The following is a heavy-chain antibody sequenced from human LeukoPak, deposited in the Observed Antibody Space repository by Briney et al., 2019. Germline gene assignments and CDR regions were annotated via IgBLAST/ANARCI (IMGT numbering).Heavy chain of an antibody. CDR3: ARDRAVAPDYYGMDV. Sequence: ASVKVSCKASGYTFTGYYMHWVRQAPGQGLEWMGWINPNSGGTNYAQKFQGWVTMTRDTSISTAYMELSRLRSDDTAVYYCARDRAVAPDYYGMDVWGQGTTVTVSS. CDR2: INPNSGGT. D-gene: IGHD6-19*01. J-gene: IGHJ6*02. V-gene: IGHV1-2*04. CDR1: GYTFTGYY.